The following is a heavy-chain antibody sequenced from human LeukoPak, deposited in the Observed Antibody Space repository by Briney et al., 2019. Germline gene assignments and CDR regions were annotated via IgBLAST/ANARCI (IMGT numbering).Heavy chain of an antibody. CDR1: GFTLSTYT. V-gene: IGHV3-21*01. Sequence: PGGSLRLSCGASGFTLSTYTMNWVRQAPGKGLEWVSSISSSSSYIYYADSVKGRFTISRDNAKNSLYLQMNSLRVEDTAVYYCARALLPYCSGGNCYSFYEAFDLWGQGTMVTVSS. D-gene: IGHD2-15*01. CDR3: ARALLPYCSGGNCYSFYEAFDL. J-gene: IGHJ3*01. CDR2: ISSSSSYI.